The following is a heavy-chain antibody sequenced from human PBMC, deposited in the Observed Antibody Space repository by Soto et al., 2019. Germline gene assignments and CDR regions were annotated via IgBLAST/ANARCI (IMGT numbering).Heavy chain of an antibody. J-gene: IGHJ1*01. CDR3: ARDQSRDAVYFQH. V-gene: IGHV4-31*03. CDR1: GGSISSGGYY. CDR2: IYYSGST. Sequence: PSETLSLTCTVSGGSISSGGYYWSWTRQHPGKGLEWIGYIYYSGSTYYNPSLKSRVTISVDTSKNQFSLKLSSVTAADTAVYYCARDQSRDAVYFQHWGQGTLVTVSS.